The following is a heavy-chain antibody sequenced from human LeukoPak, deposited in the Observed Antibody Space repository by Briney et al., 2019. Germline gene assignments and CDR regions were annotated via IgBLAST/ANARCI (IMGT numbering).Heavy chain of an antibody. CDR3: ASDRSYYDSSGYLDY. CDR2: IKQDGSEK. J-gene: IGHJ4*02. CDR1: GFTFSSYW. V-gene: IGHV3-7*01. D-gene: IGHD3-22*01. Sequence: GGSLRLSCAASGFTFSSYWMGWVRQAPGKGLEWVANIKQDGSEKYYVDSVKGRFTISRDNAKNSLYLQMNSLRAEDTAVYYCASDRSYYDSSGYLDYWGQGTLVTVSS.